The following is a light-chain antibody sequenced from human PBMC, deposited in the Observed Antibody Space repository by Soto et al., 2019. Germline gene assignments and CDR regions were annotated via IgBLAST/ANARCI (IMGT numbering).Light chain of an antibody. CDR1: SSDIGGYKY. CDR2: EVS. CDR3: TSYSRYCVLV. V-gene: IGLV2-14*01. J-gene: IGLJ3*02. Sequence: SVVAQPASVSGSPGQSITISCTGTSSDIGGYKYVSWYQQHPGKAPKLIIFEVSNRPSGVSDRFSGSNSGNTASLTISGLQAEDEADYYCTSYSRYCVLVFGGGTKVTAL.